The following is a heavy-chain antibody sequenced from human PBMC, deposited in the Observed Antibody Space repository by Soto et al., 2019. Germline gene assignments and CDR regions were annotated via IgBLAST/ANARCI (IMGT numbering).Heavy chain of an antibody. Sequence: QVQLVQSGAEVKQPGASVKVSCKASGYTFTSYGISWVRQAPGQGLEWMGWISAYNGNTNYAQKLQGRVTMTTDTSTSTAYMQLRSLRSDDTAVYYCARDGPFWGVTPSLFDYWGQGTLVTVSS. D-gene: IGHD3-16*01. CDR3: ARDGPFWGVTPSLFDY. V-gene: IGHV1-18*01. J-gene: IGHJ4*02. CDR2: ISAYNGNT. CDR1: GYTFTSYG.